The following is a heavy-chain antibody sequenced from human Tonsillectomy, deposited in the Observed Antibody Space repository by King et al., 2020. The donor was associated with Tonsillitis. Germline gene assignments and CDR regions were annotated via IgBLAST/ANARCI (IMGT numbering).Heavy chain of an antibody. V-gene: IGHV3-30*18. D-gene: IGHD3-10*01. J-gene: IGHJ2*01. CDR3: AKYGIGLSDWYFDL. CDR1: GFTFGDYV. Sequence: VQLVESGGGVVQPGTSLRLSCAASGFTFGDYVMHWVRQAPGKGLEWVALIAYDASYENYADAVKGRFTISRDNSKNTLYLEMNSLRVEDTAVCYCAKYGIGLSDWYFDLWGRGTLVTVSS. CDR2: IAYDASYE.